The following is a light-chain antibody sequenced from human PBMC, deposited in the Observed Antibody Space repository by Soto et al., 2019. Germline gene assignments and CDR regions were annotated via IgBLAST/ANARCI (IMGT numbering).Light chain of an antibody. V-gene: IGLV2-14*01. Sequence: QSVLTQPASVSGSPGQSITISCTGTSSDVGGYNYVSWYQQYPGKAPKLMIYDVSNRPSGVSNRFSGSKSGNTASLTISGLQAEDEADYYCNSYTSRSSSTYVFRTGTKVTVL. CDR3: NSYTSRSSSTYV. J-gene: IGLJ1*01. CDR2: DVS. CDR1: SSDVGGYNY.